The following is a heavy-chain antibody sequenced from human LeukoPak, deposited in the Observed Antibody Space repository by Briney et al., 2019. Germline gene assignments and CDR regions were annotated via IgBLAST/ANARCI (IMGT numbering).Heavy chain of an antibody. CDR3: ARERGSSGFAGYFDY. D-gene: IGHD3-22*01. CDR2: ISYDGSNK. Sequence: GGSLRLSCAASGFTFSSYGMHWVRQAPGKGLEWVAVISYDGSNKYYADSVKGRFTISRDNSKNTLSLQMDSLRAEDTAVYYCARERGSSGFAGYFDYWGQGTLVTVSS. J-gene: IGHJ4*02. CDR1: GFTFSSYG. V-gene: IGHV3-30*03.